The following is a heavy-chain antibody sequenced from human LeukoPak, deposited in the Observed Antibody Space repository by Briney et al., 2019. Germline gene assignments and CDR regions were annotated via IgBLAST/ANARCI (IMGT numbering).Heavy chain of an antibody. CDR3: ARAPWGPLDV. CDR1: GFTFSTYW. Sequence: GGSLRLSCVASGFTFSTYWMTWVRRAPGKGLEWVANIKQDGSEKYYVDSMKGRFSISRNNAKNSLYLQMNSLRVEDTAVYYCARAPWGPLDVWGQGTTVTVSS. CDR2: IKQDGSEK. V-gene: IGHV3-7*03. D-gene: IGHD3-16*01. J-gene: IGHJ6*02.